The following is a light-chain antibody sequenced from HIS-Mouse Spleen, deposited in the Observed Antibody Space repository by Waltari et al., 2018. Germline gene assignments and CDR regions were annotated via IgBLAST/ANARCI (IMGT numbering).Light chain of an antibody. CDR2: RNN. V-gene: IGLV1-47*01. CDR1: SSNIGSNY. CDR3: AAWDDSLSGRV. J-gene: IGLJ3*02. Sequence: QSVLTQPPSASGTPGQRVTISCSGSSSNIGSNYVYWYQQLPGTAPKLLIYRNNQLPAGVPDRFSGSRSGTSASRAISGLRSEDEADYYCAAWDDSLSGRVFGGGTKLTVL.